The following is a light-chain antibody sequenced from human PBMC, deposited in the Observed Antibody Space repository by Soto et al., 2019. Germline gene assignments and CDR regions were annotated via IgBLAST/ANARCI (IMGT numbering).Light chain of an antibody. CDR2: AAS. J-gene: IGKJ3*01. CDR1: QSVASNL. V-gene: IGKV3-20*01. Sequence: EVVLTQSPGTLSLSAGERATLSCRASQSVASNLSAWYQQQPGQAPSLLIYAASTRAAVIPDSFGGSGSGTDFTLTISRLEPADFGVFFCRHYRRSRIFTFGRGTTVEMK. CDR3: RHYRRSRIFT.